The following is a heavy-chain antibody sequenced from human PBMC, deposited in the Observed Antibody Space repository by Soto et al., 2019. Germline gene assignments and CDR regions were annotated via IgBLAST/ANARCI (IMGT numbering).Heavy chain of an antibody. CDR1: GFTFISYS. J-gene: IGHJ3*02. V-gene: IGHV3-21*01. Sequence: EVQLVESGGGLVKPGGSLRLSCAASGFTFISYSMNWVRQAPGKGLEWVSSISSSSSYIYYADSVKGRFTISRDNAKNSLYLQMNSLRAEDTAVYYCARDGAAVPAAGDAFDIWGQGTMVTVSS. CDR2: ISSSSSYI. D-gene: IGHD2-2*01. CDR3: ARDGAAVPAAGDAFDI.